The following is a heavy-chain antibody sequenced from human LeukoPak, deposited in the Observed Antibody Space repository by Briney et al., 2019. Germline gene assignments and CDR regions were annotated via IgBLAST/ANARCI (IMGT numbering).Heavy chain of an antibody. CDR2: INSIENT. D-gene: IGHD4-17*01. J-gene: IGHJ4*02. CDR3: ASRPLTPTVTTDY. Sequence: ASVKVSCKGSGYNFASYPMHWVRQAPGQRLEWMGWINSIENTKYSQKFQGRVTITADESTSTAYMELSSLRSEDTAVYYCASRPLTPTVTTDYWGQGTLVTVSS. V-gene: IGHV1-3*04. CDR1: GYNFASYP.